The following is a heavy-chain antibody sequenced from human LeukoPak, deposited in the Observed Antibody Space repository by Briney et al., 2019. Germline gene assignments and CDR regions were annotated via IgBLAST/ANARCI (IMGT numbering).Heavy chain of an antibody. CDR3: ARGYYYGSESYWHTKWFDP. J-gene: IGHJ5*02. CDR2: IIPEFGTA. CDR1: GGTLNSHV. V-gene: IGHV1-69*05. D-gene: IGHD3-10*01. Sequence: SVKLSCKASGGTLNSHVISWLRQAPGQGLEWMGGIIPEFGTASYAEKFQGRVTITTDESTTTAYMEMSSLTSEDTAVYYCARGYYYGSESYWHTKWFDPWGQGTLVTVSS.